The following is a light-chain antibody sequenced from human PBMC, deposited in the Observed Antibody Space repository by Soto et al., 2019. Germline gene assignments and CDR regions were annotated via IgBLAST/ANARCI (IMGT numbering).Light chain of an antibody. Sequence: EIVLTQSPATLSLSPGQRRTLSCRASESVTEYLAWYQQKPGQAPRLLVYDVSNRDAGIPDRFSGSGSATDFTLTISRLENEDSAVYCCQQYGNSTRTFGQGTRLEIK. CDR2: DVS. J-gene: IGKJ5*01. V-gene: IGKV3-11*01. CDR1: ESVTEY. CDR3: QQYGNSTRT.